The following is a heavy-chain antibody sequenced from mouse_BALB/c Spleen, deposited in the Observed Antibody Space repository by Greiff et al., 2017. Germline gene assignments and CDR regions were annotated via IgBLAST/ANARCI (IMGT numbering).Heavy chain of an antibody. CDR2: ISYDGSN. D-gene: IGHD1-1*01. Sequence: ESGPGLVKPSQSLSLTCSVTGYPITSGYYWNWIRQFPGNKLEWMGYISYDGSNNYNPSLKNRISITRDTSKNQFFLKLNSVTTEDTATYYCARAYYYGSLDYWGQGTTLTVSS. J-gene: IGHJ2*01. V-gene: IGHV3-6*02. CDR1: GYPITSGYY. CDR3: ARAYYYGSLDY.